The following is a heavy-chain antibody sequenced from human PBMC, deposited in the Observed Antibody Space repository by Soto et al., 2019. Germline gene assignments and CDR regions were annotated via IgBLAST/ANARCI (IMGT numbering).Heavy chain of an antibody. V-gene: IGHV4-61*01. CDR2: IYYTGNT. J-gene: IGHJ4*02. Sequence: QVQLQESGPGVVKPSDTLSVTCTVSGGSVSSRSHFWSWIRQPPGGVLQWIGFIYYTGNTNYSPSLKSRATQSLDTSRNQFSLRLTSVTAADTAIYYCARYDAESGSNKLDHWGQGTLVTVSS. CDR3: ARYDAESGSNKLDH. D-gene: IGHD5-12*01. CDR1: GGSVSSRSHF.